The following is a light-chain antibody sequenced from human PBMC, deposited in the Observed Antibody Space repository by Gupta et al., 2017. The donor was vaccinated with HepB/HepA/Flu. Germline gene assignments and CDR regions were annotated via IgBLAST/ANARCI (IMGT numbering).Light chain of an antibody. CDR2: GNN. V-gene: IGLV1-40*01. CDR1: SSNIGAPYD. CDR3: QSYDSSLSSWV. J-gene: IGLJ3*02. Sequence: QSVLTQPPSVSGAPGQRVTISCTGSSSNIGAPYDVHWYQQLPGTAPQLLIFGNNNRPSRVPDRFSGSKSGTSASLAIAGLQAEDEADYYCQSYDSSLSSWVFGGGTKLTVL.